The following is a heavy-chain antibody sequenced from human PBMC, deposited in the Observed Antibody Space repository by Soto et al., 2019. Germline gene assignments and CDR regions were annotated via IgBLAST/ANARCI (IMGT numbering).Heavy chain of an antibody. CDR2: IWYDGSNK. D-gene: IGHD6-13*01. CDR1: GFTFSSYG. J-gene: IGHJ1*01. Sequence: PGGSLRLSCAASGFTFSSYGMHWVRQAPGKGLEWVAVIWYDGSNKYYADSVKGRFTISRDNSKNTLYLQMNSLRAEDTAVYYCARDSEAAAGTRGTFQHWGQGTLVTVSS. V-gene: IGHV3-33*01. CDR3: ARDSEAAAGTRGTFQH.